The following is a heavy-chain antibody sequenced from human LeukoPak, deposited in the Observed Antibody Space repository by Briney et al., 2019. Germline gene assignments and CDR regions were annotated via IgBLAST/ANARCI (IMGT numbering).Heavy chain of an antibody. CDR1: GGSISSGGYY. Sequence: PSETLSLTCTVSGGSISSGGYYWSWIHQHPGTGLEWIGYIYYSGSTYYNPSLKSRVTISVDTSKNQFSLKLSSVTAADTAVYYCARGWAARSWFDPWGQGTLVTVSS. CDR2: IYYSGST. V-gene: IGHV4-31*03. J-gene: IGHJ5*02. D-gene: IGHD5-24*01. CDR3: ARGWAARSWFDP.